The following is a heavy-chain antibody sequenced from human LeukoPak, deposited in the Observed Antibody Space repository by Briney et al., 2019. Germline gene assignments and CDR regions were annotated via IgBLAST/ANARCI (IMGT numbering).Heavy chain of an antibody. V-gene: IGHV3-30-3*01. CDR2: ISYDGSNK. CDR3: ARAPSSYYDAWFDP. D-gene: IGHD3-22*01. J-gene: IGHJ5*02. CDR1: GFTFSSYA. Sequence: GGSLRLSCAASGFTFSSYAMHWVRQAPGKGLEWVAVISYDGSNKYYADSVKGRFTVSRDNSKNTLDLQINSLRPEDTALYYCARAPSSYYDAWFDPWGQGTLVTVSS.